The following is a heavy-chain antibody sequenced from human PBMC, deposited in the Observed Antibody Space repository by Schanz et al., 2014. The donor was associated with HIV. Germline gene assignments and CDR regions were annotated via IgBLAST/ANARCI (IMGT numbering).Heavy chain of an antibody. V-gene: IGHV3-21*01. D-gene: IGHD5-18*01. CDR2: ISSDSSYI. Sequence: EVQLLESGGCVVQPWGSLRLSCAASGFTFSTFAMNWVRQAPGKGLEWVSSISSDSSYIFYTDSVKGRFTISRDNAKNSLYLQMSSLRAEDTAVYYCARVLHRYSYLPYYYYAVDVWGQGTTVIVSS. J-gene: IGHJ6*02. CDR3: ARVLHRYSYLPYYYYAVDV. CDR1: GFTFSTFA.